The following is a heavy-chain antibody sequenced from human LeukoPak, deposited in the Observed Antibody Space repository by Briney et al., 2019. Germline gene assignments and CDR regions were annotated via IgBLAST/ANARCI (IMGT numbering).Heavy chain of an antibody. Sequence: SGGSLRLSCGASGFKLGDYAMSWIRQTPGKGLEWVSAISGSGILRYYADFVKGRFTISRDNAKNMLYLQVNSLRAEDTAVYYCATQQGGNPAYWGQGTLVTVSS. D-gene: IGHD1-14*01. CDR3: ATQQGGNPAY. CDR2: ISGSGILR. J-gene: IGHJ4*02. V-gene: IGHV3-23*01. CDR1: GFKLGDYA.